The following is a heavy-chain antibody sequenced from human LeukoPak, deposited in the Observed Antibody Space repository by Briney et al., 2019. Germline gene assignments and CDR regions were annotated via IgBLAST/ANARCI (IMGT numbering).Heavy chain of an antibody. Sequence: VRSLRLSCAVSGFTLSRYGMHWVRQAPGKGLEWVAVIWSDGSNKYYADSVKGRFTISRVNSKDTLYLQMNSLRAEDTAVYYCVRDLTAVTTGCLRYWGQGTLVTVSS. CDR2: IWSDGSNK. D-gene: IGHD4-17*01. V-gene: IGHV3-33*01. CDR3: VRDLTAVTTGCLRY. J-gene: IGHJ4*02. CDR1: GFTLSRYG.